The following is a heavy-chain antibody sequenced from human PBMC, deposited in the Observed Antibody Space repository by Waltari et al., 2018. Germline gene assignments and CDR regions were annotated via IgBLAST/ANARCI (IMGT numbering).Heavy chain of an antibody. J-gene: IGHJ5*02. CDR1: GFTFSSYG. CDR2: IREDGSKK. CDR3: AKDKTPLYPSLGGIDP. Sequence: QVQLVESGGGVVQPGGSLRLSCSASGFTFSSYGMPWVRQAPGKGLGWVAFIREDGSKKHESESVKGRFTNSRENSKNTMYLKMNSLRAEDKAVYYCAKDKTPLYPSLGGIDPWGQGTLVTVSS. V-gene: IGHV3-30*02. D-gene: IGHD3-16*01.